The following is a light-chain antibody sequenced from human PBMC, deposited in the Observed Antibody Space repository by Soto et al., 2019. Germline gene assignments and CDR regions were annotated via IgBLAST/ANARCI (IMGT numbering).Light chain of an antibody. CDR2: KAS. Sequence: DIQMTQSPSTLSASVGDRVTITCRASQFMSVWLAWYQQKPGTAPKLMIYKASSLESGVPTRFSVSGAGEEWTLTVSSLQPDDSATYYCQHYNSFPLTVGPGTQVDIK. CDR1: QFMSVW. CDR3: QHYNSFPLT. V-gene: IGKV1-5*03. J-gene: IGKJ3*01.